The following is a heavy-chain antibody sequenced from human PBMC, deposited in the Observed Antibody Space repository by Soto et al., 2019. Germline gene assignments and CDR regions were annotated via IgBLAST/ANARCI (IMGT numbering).Heavy chain of an antibody. V-gene: IGHV3-23*01. D-gene: IGHD1-26*01. J-gene: IGHJ4*02. CDR1: GFTFSSCG. Sequence: WGSLRLSCLASGFTFSSCGISCGRQSPFKGLEWVAGISQTGANTYYADSVRGRFIISRDNSRNTVSLEMNSLRGEDSALYYCATEGAKTAWNFDFWGQGTKVTVSS. CDR2: ISQTGANT. CDR3: ATEGAKTAWNFDF.